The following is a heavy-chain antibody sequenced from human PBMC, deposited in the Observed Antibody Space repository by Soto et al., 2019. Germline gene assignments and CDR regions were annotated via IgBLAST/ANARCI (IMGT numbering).Heavy chain of an antibody. CDR3: AKERLGRGADY. CDR2: IGGGGGNT. Sequence: EVQLLESGGGLVQPGGSLRLSCAASGFTFSNYAMSWVRQTPGKGLEWVSTIGGGGGNTYYPDSVKGRFTISRDNSKDTAYLQMNSLRAEDTAIYYCAKERLGRGADYWGQGALVTVTS. V-gene: IGHV3-23*01. CDR1: GFTFSNYA. J-gene: IGHJ4*02.